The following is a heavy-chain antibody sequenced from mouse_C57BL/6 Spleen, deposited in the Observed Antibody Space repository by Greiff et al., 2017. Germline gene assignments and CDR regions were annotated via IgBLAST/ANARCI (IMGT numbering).Heavy chain of an antibody. D-gene: IGHD1-1*01. CDR2: INPNNGGT. V-gene: IGHV1-22*01. CDR3: ARSSFHYYGSTYFDY. Sequence: SGPELVKPGASVKMSCKASGYTFTDYNMHWVKQSHGKSLEWIGYINPNNGGTSYNQKFKGKATLTVNKSSSTAYMELRSLTSEDSAVYYCARSSFHYYGSTYFDYWGQGTTLTVSS. CDR1: GYTFTDYN. J-gene: IGHJ2*01.